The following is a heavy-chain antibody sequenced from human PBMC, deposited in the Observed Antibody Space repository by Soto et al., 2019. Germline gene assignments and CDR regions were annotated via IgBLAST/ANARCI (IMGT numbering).Heavy chain of an antibody. J-gene: IGHJ4*02. CDR3: ATYYDVRSGSYTTIHY. CDR1: GGTFSSYA. D-gene: IGHD3-3*01. CDR2: IIPIFGTA. V-gene: IGHV1-69*13. Sequence: SVQVSCKASGGTFSSYAISWVRQAPGQGLEWMGGIIPIFGTANYAQKFQGRVTITADESTSTAYMELSSLRSEDTAVYYCATYYDVRSGSYTTIHYSGQAPVVTVST.